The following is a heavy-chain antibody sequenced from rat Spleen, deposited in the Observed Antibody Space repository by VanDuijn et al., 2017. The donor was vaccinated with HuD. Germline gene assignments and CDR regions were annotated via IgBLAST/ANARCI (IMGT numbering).Heavy chain of an antibody. CDR1: GYSFTSYD. CDR2: IYPGNGNT. CDR3: ASEFGYFDF. J-gene: IGHJ1*01. Sequence: QVQLQQSGAALVRPVSSVEISCEASGYSFTSYDIHCIKQQPGNGLEWNGWIYPGNGNTKYNQKFNGKETVTADKSSSTAYLQLSSLTSEDSAVYFCASEFGYFDFWGPGTMVTVSS. V-gene: IGHV1-28*01.